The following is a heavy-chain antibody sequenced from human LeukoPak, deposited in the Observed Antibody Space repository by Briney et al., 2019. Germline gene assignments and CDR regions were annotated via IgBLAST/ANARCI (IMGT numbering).Heavy chain of an antibody. J-gene: IGHJ6*02. D-gene: IGHD3-10*01. CDR2: IYYSGST. V-gene: IGHV4-59*08. CDR3: ARRLWFGTYGMDV. CDR1: GGSISSYY. Sequence: SETLSLTCTVSGGSISSYYWSWIRQPPGKGLEWIGYIYYSGSTIYNPSLKSRVTISVDTSKNQFSLKLSSVTAADTAVYYCARRLWFGTYGMDVWGQGTTVTVSS.